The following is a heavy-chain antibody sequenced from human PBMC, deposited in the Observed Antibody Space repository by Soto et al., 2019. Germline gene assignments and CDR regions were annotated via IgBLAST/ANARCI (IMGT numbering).Heavy chain of an antibody. CDR2: ISYDGDNK. CDR1: GVHFDSYG. D-gene: IGHD3-10*01. V-gene: IGHV3-30*18. CDR3: AKDPYGSGSYYTQYYYFGMDV. J-gene: IGHJ6*02. Sequence: QVQLVESGGGVIQPGRSLRLSCAASGVHFDSYGMHWVHQAPGKGPEWVATISYDGDNKYYADSVKGRFTISRDNFKSTLHLQMNSLRTEDTAVYYCAKDPYGSGSYYTQYYYFGMDVWGHGTTVTVSS.